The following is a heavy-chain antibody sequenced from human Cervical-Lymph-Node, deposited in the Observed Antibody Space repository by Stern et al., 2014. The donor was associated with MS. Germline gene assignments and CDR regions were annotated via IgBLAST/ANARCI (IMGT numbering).Heavy chain of an antibody. J-gene: IGHJ4*02. Sequence: EVQLVESGAEVKKPGESLQISCKGSGYSFTSYWVAWVRQMPGKGLEWMGIINPGDSDTRYSPSFQGQVTISADKSITTAYLQWSSLRASDTAMYYCARGPPGYSYDYYFDYWGQGTLVTVSS. CDR3: ARGPPGYSYDYYFDY. V-gene: IGHV5-51*01. CDR2: INPGDSDT. D-gene: IGHD5-18*01. CDR1: GYSFTSYW.